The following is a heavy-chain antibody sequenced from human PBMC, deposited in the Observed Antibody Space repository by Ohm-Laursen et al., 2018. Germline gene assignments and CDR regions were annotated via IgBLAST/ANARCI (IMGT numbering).Heavy chain of an antibody. Sequence: SLRLSCTASGFTFSNYWMSWVRQTPGKGLEWVANIKQDGGEKNFADSVKGRFTISRDNAKNSLYLQMNSLRAEDTALYYCAKVELARGDYYYYGMDVWGQGTTVTVSS. D-gene: IGHD1-1*01. V-gene: IGHV3-7*03. CDR2: IKQDGGEK. CDR1: GFTFSNYW. J-gene: IGHJ6*01. CDR3: AKVELARGDYYYYGMDV.